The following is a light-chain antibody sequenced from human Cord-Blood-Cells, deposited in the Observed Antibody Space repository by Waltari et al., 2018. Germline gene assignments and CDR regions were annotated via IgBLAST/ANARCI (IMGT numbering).Light chain of an antibody. J-gene: IGKJ2*01. CDR1: QSVSSY. CDR3: QQRSNWPPMYT. Sequence: EIVLTQSPATLSLSPGERATLSCRASQSVSSYLAWYQQKPGQAPRLLIYDASNSATGIPARFSGSGSGTDFTLTISSLDPEDFAVYYCQQRSNWPPMYTFGQGTKLEIK. V-gene: IGKV3-11*01. CDR2: DAS.